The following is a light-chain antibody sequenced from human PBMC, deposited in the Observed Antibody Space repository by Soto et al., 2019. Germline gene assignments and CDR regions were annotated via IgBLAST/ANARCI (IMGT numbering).Light chain of an antibody. J-gene: IGKJ1*01. CDR2: LTS. CDR1: QSIAYSDGYTY. CDR3: MQSTHWPPT. Sequence: DVVMTQSPLSLPVTLGQSASISCRSSQSIAYSDGYTYMNWFQQRPGQTPRRLISLTSRRDSGVPDRSSGSGSVTDFTLTISRVEAEDVGIYYCMQSTHWPPTFGRGTTVEIK. V-gene: IGKV2-30*01.